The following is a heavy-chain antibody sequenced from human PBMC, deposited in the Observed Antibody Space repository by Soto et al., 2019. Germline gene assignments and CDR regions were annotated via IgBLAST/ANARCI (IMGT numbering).Heavy chain of an antibody. J-gene: IGHJ6*02. D-gene: IGHD3-10*01. CDR1: GGTFSSYA. Sequence: SVKVSCKASGGTFSSYAISWVRQAPGQGLEWMGGIIPIFGTANYAQKFQGRVTITADESTSTAYMELSSLRSEDTAVYYCARSEGSGNTRRLLYYGMDVWGQGTTVTVSS. V-gene: IGHV1-69*13. CDR3: ARSEGSGNTRRLLYYGMDV. CDR2: IIPIFGTA.